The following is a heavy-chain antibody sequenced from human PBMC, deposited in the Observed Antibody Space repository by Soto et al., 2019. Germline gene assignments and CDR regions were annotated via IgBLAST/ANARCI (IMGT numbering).Heavy chain of an antibody. CDR1: GGSISSSSYY. CDR3: ARPGYSDYYMDV. CDR2: IYYSGST. D-gene: IGHD5-12*01. V-gene: IGHV4-39*01. J-gene: IGHJ6*03. Sequence: TLSLTCTVSGGSISSSSYYWGWIRQPPGKGLEWIGSIYYSGSTYYNPSLKSRVTISVDTSKNQFSLKLSSVTAADTAVYYCARPGYSDYYMDVWGKGTTVTVSS.